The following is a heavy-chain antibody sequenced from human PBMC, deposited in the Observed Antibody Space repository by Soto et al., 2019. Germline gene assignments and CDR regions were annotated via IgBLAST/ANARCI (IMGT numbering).Heavy chain of an antibody. Sequence: SETLSLTCTVSCDSVSSGDYYWTWIRQPPGKGLGWVGHIYFSGRTNYIPSLESRVTISLDTSKNQFSLKLTSVTAADTAVYYCARVPIDTYMIYWSDPWGQGTLVTVSS. CDR1: CDSVSSGDYY. V-gene: IGHV4-61*08. CDR3: ARVPIDTYMIYWSDP. CDR2: IYFSGRT. J-gene: IGHJ5*02. D-gene: IGHD3-16*01.